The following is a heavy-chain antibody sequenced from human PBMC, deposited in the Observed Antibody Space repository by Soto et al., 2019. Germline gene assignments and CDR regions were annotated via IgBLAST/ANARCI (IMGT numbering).Heavy chain of an antibody. V-gene: IGHV3-30-3*01. CDR3: AREGDNWNDSAFDI. CDR1: GFTFSSYA. Sequence: PGGSLRLSCAASGFTFSSYAMHWVRQAPGKGLEWVAVISYDGSNKYYADSVKGRFTISRDNSKNTLYLQMNSLRAEDTAVYYCAREGDNWNDSAFDIWGQGTMVTVSS. J-gene: IGHJ3*02. D-gene: IGHD1-1*01. CDR2: ISYDGSNK.